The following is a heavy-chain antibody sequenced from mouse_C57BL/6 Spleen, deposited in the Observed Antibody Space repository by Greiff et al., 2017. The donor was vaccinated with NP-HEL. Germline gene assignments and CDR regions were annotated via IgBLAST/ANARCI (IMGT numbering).Heavy chain of an antibody. CDR2: INPSNGGT. D-gene: IGHD2-3*01. CDR1: GYTFTSYW. Sequence: QVQLQQPGTELVKPGASVKLSCKASGYTFTSYWMHWVKQRPGQGLEWIGNINPSNGGTNYNEKFKSKATLTVDKSSSTAYMQLSSLTSEDSAVYDCAREDGYYVVYYAMDYWGQGTSVTVSS. V-gene: IGHV1-53*01. J-gene: IGHJ4*01. CDR3: AREDGYYVVYYAMDY.